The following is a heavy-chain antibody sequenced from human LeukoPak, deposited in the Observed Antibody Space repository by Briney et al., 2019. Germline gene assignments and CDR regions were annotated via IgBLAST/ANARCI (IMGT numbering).Heavy chain of an antibody. CDR2: IYYSGSA. Sequence: SETLSLTCTVSGGSISSYYWSWIRQPPGKGLEWIGYIYYSGSANYNPSLKSRATISIDTSKNQFSLKLSSVTAADTAVYYCARGGGDTASDYYYYMDVWGKGTTVTVSS. CDR3: ARGGGDTASDYYYYMDV. D-gene: IGHD5-18*01. CDR1: GGSISSYY. V-gene: IGHV4-59*08. J-gene: IGHJ6*03.